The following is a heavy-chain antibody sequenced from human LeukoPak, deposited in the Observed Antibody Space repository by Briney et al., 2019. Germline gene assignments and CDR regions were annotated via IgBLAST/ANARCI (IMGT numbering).Heavy chain of an antibody. V-gene: IGHV3-7*01. CDR2: IKQDGSEK. CDR1: GFTLSSYW. D-gene: IGHD3-3*01. J-gene: IGHJ4*02. Sequence: GGSLRLSCAASGFTLSSYWMSWVRQAPGKGLEWVANIKQDGSEKYYVDSVKGRFTISRDNAKNSLYLQMNSLGAEDTAVYYCATKGYDFWSGYSYYFDYWGQGTLVTVSS. CDR3: ATKGYDFWSGYSYYFDY.